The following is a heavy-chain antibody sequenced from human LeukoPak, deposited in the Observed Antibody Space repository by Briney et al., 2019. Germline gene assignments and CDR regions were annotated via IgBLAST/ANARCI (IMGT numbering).Heavy chain of an antibody. CDR2: IQSGGNT. CDR3: ASADYSKSFFDY. Sequence: PGGSLRLSCAASGXTVSSNFMSWVRQAPGKGLEWVALIQSGGNTYYADSVKGRFTISRDNSKNTLYVQMNSLRAEDTAVYYCASADYSKSFFDYWGQGTLVTVSS. V-gene: IGHV3-66*01. D-gene: IGHD4-11*01. CDR1: GXTVSSNF. J-gene: IGHJ4*02.